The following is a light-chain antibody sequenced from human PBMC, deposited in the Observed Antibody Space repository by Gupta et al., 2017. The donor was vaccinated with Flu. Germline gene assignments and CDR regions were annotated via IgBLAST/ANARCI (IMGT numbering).Light chain of an antibody. CDR3: QQYYSYRS. J-gene: IGKJ2*01. CDR1: QTIGSW. Sequence: VGDRVTITCRAGQTIGSWLAWYQQKPGKVPNLLIYKTYNLQNGVPSRFSGSGSGTEFTLTISSLQPDDFATYYCQQYYSYRSFGQGTKLEIK. CDR2: KTY. V-gene: IGKV1-5*03.